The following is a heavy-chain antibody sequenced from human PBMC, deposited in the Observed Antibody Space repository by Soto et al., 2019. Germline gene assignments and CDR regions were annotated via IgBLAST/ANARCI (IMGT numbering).Heavy chain of an antibody. V-gene: IGHV4-30-4*01. J-gene: IGHJ6*02. CDR1: GCSIRSEDHY. CDR3: ARDRPVGPYAYKGDYGMDV. Sequence: QVQLQESGPGLVKASQTLSLTCTISGCSIRSEDHYWSWVRQSPWKGLEWVGHFYYSGANYRNEALECRVTISLDMSKNQFSLQMRSVPAADTATYFCARDRPVGPYAYKGDYGMDVWGQGTTVTVSS. D-gene: IGHD3-16*01. CDR2: FYYSGAN.